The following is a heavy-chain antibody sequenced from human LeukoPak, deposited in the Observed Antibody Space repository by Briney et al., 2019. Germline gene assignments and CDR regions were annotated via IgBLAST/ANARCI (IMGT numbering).Heavy chain of an antibody. CDR2: FDPEDGET. CDR1: GYTLPELS. J-gene: IGHJ6*02. CDR3: ATYSSGGQHYYYYYGMDV. Sequence: GSVKVSCKVSGYTLPELSMHWVRQAPGKGLEWMGGFDPEDGETIYAQKFQGRVTMTEDTSTDTAYMELSSLRSEDTAVYYCATYSSGGQHYYYYYGMDVWGQGTTVTVSS. D-gene: IGHD6-25*01. V-gene: IGHV1-24*01.